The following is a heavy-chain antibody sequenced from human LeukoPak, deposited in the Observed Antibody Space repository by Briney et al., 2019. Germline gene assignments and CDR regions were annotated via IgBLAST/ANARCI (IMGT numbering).Heavy chain of an antibody. V-gene: IGHV1-18*01. CDR2: ISAYNGNT. Sequence: GASVKVSCKASGYTFTSYGISWVRQAPGQGLEWMGWISAYNGNTNYAQKLQGRVTMTTDTSTSTAYMELRSLRSDDTAVYYCARGGGAGTPHYYYYYMDVWGKGTTVTVSS. CDR3: ARGGGAGTPHYYYYYMDV. CDR1: GYTFTSYG. D-gene: IGHD6-13*01. J-gene: IGHJ6*03.